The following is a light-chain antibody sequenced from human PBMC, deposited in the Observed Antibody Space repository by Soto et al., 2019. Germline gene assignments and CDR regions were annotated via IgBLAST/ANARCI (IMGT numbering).Light chain of an antibody. Sequence: DIQMTQSPSALSASVGDRVTITCRASQSVSTWLAWYQQKPGTAPNLLIYKASSLEGGVPSRFSGSGSGTEFNITISSLQTDDFATYYCQQYNTCPLTFGGGTTVEIK. V-gene: IGKV1-5*03. CDR1: QSVSTW. CDR3: QQYNTCPLT. J-gene: IGKJ4*01. CDR2: KAS.